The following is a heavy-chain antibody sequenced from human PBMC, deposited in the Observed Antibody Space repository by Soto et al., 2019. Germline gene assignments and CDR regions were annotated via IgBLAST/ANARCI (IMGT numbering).Heavy chain of an antibody. D-gene: IGHD2-15*01. J-gene: IGHJ3*02. CDR3: AKDIYCSGGSCYYDAFDI. Sequence: GASVKVSCQGSGYTFTSYDINWVRQATGQGLEWMGWMNPNSGNTGYAQKFQGRVTMTRNTSISTAYMELSSLRSEDTAVYYCAKDIYCSGGSCYYDAFDIWGQGTMVTVSS. CDR2: MNPNSGNT. CDR1: GYTFTSYD. V-gene: IGHV1-8*01.